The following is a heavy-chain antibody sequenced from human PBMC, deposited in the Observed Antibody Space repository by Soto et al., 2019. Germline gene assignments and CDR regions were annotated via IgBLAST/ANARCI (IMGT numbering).Heavy chain of an antibody. V-gene: IGHV1-69*01. D-gene: IGHD6-13*01. J-gene: IGHJ5*02. CDR2: IIPVFGTV. CDR3: ARDNPYTNSFGKWFDP. CDR1: GGTFSNYA. Sequence: QVRLVQSGAEVKKPGSSVKVSCKASGGTFSNYAITWLRLAPGQGLEWLGGIIPVFGTVNYAQKFQGRVTITADESTSTAYMELNRLRSEDTAVYYCARDNPYTNSFGKWFDPWGQGTLVIV.